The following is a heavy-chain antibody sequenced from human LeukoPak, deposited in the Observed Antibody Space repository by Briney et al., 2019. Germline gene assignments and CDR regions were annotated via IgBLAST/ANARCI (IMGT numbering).Heavy chain of an antibody. CDR1: GDTFTNYD. V-gene: IGHV1-8*01. D-gene: IGHD6-13*01. J-gene: IGHJ4*02. CDR3: ARGLRREQQLLRAFDY. Sequence: GASVKVSCKASGDTFTNYDINWVRQVSGQGLEWMGWMNPNSGNTGSAQKFQGRVTMTSNTSISTAYMELSSLRSEDTAVYYCARGLRREQQLLRAFDYWGQGTPVTVSS. CDR2: MNPNSGNT.